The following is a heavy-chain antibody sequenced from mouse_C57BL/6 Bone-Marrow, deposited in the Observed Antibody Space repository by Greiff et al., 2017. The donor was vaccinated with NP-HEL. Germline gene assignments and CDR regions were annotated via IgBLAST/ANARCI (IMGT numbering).Heavy chain of an antibody. CDR1: GYTFTSYW. V-gene: IGHV1-55*01. D-gene: IGHD5-2*01. CDR2: IYPGSGST. Sequence: VKLVESGAELVKPGASVKMSCKASGYTFTSYWITWVKQRPGQGLEWIGDIYPGSGSTNYNEKFKSKATLTVDTSSSTAYMQLSSLTSEDSAVYYCACSGGARHEYDYWGQGTTLTVSS. CDR3: ACSGGARHEYDY. J-gene: IGHJ2*01.